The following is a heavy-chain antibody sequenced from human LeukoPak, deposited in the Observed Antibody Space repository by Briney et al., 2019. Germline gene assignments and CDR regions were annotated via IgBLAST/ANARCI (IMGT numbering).Heavy chain of an antibody. V-gene: IGHV4-38-2*02. CDR1: GYSISSGYL. CDR3: ARVGYYGSGRGMDV. CDR2: IDGSGSS. J-gene: IGHJ6*04. D-gene: IGHD3-10*01. Sequence: SETLSLTCTVSGYSISSGYLWGWIRQPPGKGLEWIGSIDGSGSSYYNPSLKSRVTISVDTSRNQFSLKLSSVTAADTAVYYCARVGYYGSGRGMDVWGKGTTVTISS.